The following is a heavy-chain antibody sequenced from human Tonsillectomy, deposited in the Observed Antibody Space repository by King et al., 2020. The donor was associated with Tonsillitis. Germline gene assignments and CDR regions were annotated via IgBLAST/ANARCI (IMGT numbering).Heavy chain of an antibody. D-gene: IGHD6-13*01. CDR1: GFSFRNYG. CDR3: ANEFSAAGDSYYSYGMDV. Sequence: HVQLVESGGGVVQPGRSLRLSCAASGFSFRNYGIHWVRQAPGKGLEWVAIIPYDGSNKYYADSVKGRFTVSRDNSKNTLYLQMNSLRVEDTAVYYCANEFSAAGDSYYSYGMDVWGQGTAVTVSS. CDR2: IPYDGSNK. V-gene: IGHV3-30*18. J-gene: IGHJ6*02.